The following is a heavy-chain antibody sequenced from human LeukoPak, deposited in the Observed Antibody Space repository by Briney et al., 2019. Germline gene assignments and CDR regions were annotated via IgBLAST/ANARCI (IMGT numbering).Heavy chain of an antibody. CDR1: GGSISSGSYY. CDR3: ARDARYYDSSGYPD. CDR2: IYISGST. J-gene: IGHJ4*02. Sequence: ASETLSLTCSVSGGSISSGSYYWSWIRQPAGKGLEWIGRIYISGSTNYNPSLKSRVTISLDTSKNQLSLKLSSVTAADTAVYYCARDARYYDSSGYPDWGQGTLVTVSS. D-gene: IGHD3-22*01. V-gene: IGHV4-61*02.